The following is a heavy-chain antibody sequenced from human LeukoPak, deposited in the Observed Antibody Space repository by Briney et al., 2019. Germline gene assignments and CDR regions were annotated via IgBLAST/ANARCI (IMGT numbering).Heavy chain of an antibody. CDR1: GFTFSSYG. V-gene: IGHV3-30*03. D-gene: IGHD3-9*01. J-gene: IGHJ4*02. Sequence: PGRSLRLSCAASGFTFSSYGMNWVRQAPGKGLEWVAVMSYDGTNKFYADSVKGRFTISRDNSKNTLYLQMNSLRAEDTAVYYCARTPGYYDILTGPLDYWGQGTLVTVSS. CDR3: ARTPGYYDILTGPLDY. CDR2: MSYDGTNK.